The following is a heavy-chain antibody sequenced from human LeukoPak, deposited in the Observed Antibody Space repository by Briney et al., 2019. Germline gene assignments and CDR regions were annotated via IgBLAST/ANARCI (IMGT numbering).Heavy chain of an antibody. D-gene: IGHD3-9*01. J-gene: IGHJ4*02. CDR1: GGSISSSNW. CDR3: ARQGDYDILTGYYRY. CDR2: IYHSGST. Sequence: SGTLSLTCAVSGGSISSSNWWSWVRQPPGKGLEWIGEIYHSGSTNYNPSLKSRVTISVDKSKNQFSLKLSSVTAADTAVYYCARQGDYDILTGYYRYWGQGTLVTVSS. V-gene: IGHV4-4*02.